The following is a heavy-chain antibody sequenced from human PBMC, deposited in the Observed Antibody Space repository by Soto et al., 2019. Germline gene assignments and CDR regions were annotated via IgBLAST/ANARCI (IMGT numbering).Heavy chain of an antibody. CDR3: ARNLSYGGSDY. V-gene: IGHV3-72*01. CDR1: GFTFSDHY. CDR2: SRNKANSYTT. D-gene: IGHD5-18*01. Sequence: EVQLVESGGDLVQPGGSLRLSCAASGFTFSDHYIDWVRQAPGQGLEWVGRSRNKANSYTTEYGASVKGRFTISRDDSKESLYLHMSTLKTDATALNFCARNLSYGGSDYWGQGTRVAVSS. J-gene: IGHJ4*02.